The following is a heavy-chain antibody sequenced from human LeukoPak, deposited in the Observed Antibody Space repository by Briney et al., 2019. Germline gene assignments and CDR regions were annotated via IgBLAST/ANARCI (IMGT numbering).Heavy chain of an antibody. CDR3: ARKSASGNYPLDY. CDR1: GFTFSSYG. CDR2: ISGSGTST. V-gene: IGHV3-23*01. J-gene: IGHJ4*02. Sequence: GSLRLSCAASGFTFSSYGMNWVRQAPGKGLEWVSTISGSGTSTYYADSAKGRFTISRDNAKNTVFLQMSSLRAEDTALYYRARKSASGNYPLDYWGQGTLVTVSS. D-gene: IGHD3-10*01.